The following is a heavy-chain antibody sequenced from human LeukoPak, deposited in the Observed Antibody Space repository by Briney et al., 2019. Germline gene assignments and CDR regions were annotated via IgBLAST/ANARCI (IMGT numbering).Heavy chain of an antibody. D-gene: IGHD6-19*01. CDR3: ARTRIGSSGFHLSMDV. Sequence: SETLSLTCTVSGYSISSGYYWGWIRQPPGKGLEWIGSIYHSGSTYYNPSLKSRVTISVDTSKNQFSLKLSSVTAADTAVYYCARTRIGSSGFHLSMDVWGKGTTVTISS. J-gene: IGHJ6*03. CDR2: IYHSGST. V-gene: IGHV4-38-2*02. CDR1: GYSISSGYY.